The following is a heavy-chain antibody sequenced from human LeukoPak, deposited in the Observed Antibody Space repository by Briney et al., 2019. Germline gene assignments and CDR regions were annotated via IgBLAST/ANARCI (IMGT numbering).Heavy chain of an antibody. CDR1: GYTFTSYY. Sequence: ASVKVSCKASGYTFTSYYMHWVRQAPGQGLEWMGWMNPNSGNTGYAQKFQGRVTMTTDTSTNTAYMDLRRLRSDDTAVYYCARNWGAGHPINFDYWGQGTLVTVSS. V-gene: IGHV1-2*02. J-gene: IGHJ4*02. CDR3: ARNWGAGHPINFDY. CDR2: MNPNSGNT. D-gene: IGHD3-16*01.